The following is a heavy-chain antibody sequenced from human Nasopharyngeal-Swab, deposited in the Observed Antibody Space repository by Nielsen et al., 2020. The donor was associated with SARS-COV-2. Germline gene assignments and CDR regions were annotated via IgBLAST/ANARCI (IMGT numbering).Heavy chain of an antibody. Sequence: GGSLRLSCEASGFTFSSYTMNWVRQAPGKGLEWVSSVTSSSTYIYYADSVKGRLTISRDNAKNSLYLQMISLRAEDTAVYYCARAQTTVTTPLDYWGQGTLVTVSS. CDR1: GFTFSSYT. CDR2: VTSSSTYI. J-gene: IGHJ4*02. V-gene: IGHV3-21*01. CDR3: ARAQTTVTTPLDY. D-gene: IGHD4-17*01.